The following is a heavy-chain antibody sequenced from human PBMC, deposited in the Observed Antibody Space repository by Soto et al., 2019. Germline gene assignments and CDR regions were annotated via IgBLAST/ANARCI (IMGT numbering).Heavy chain of an antibody. V-gene: IGHV3-30-3*01. Sequence: QVQLVESGGGVVQPGRSLRLSCAASGFTFSNYARHWVRQAPGKGLEWVAVISDDGSNEYYADSVKGRFTISRDNSKNTLYLQMNSLRAEDTAVYYCARDRFATSWSYFDYWGQGTPVTVSS. CDR1: GFTFSNYA. J-gene: IGHJ4*02. D-gene: IGHD2-2*01. CDR3: ARDRFATSWSYFDY. CDR2: ISDDGSNE.